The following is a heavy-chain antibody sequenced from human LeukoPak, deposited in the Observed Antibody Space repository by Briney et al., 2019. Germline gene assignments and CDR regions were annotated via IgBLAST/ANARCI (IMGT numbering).Heavy chain of an antibody. CDR1: GYSISSGYY. J-gene: IGHJ4*02. V-gene: IGHV4-38-2*01. CDR2: IYHSGST. D-gene: IGHD6-13*01. Sequence: SETLSLTCAVSGYSISSGYYWGWIRQPPGKGLEWIGSIYHSGSTYYNPSLKSRVTISVDTSKNQFSLKLSSVTAPDTAVYYCARRGSSSWYFDYWGQGTLVTVSS. CDR3: ARRGSSSWYFDY.